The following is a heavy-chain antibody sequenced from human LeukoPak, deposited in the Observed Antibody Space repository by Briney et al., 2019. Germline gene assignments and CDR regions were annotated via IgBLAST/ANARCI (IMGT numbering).Heavy chain of an antibody. D-gene: IGHD2-21*01. V-gene: IGHV4-39*07. J-gene: IGHJ5*02. CDR2: IYYSGST. CDR1: GASISSNSYY. Sequence: PSETLSLTCTVSGASISSNSYYWGWIRQPPGRGLEWIGSIYYSGSTNYNPSLKSRVTISVDTSKNQFSLKLSSVTAADTAVYYCARVFFPYNWFDPWGQGTLVTVSS. CDR3: ARVFFPYNWFDP.